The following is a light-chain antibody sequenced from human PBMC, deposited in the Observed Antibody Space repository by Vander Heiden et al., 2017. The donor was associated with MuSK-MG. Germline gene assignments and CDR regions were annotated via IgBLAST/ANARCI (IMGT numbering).Light chain of an antibody. CDR1: SSDVGGYND. Sequence: QSALTQPASVSGSPGHSITISCTGPSSDVGGYNDVAGDQQHPGKAHKLIIYDVRNRPSGGSKRCSGAKSGNTASLTSSGLQSEDEADYYCSSDTSSSTVVFGGGTKLTVL. V-gene: IGLV2-14*03. CDR3: SSDTSSSTVV. CDR2: DVR. J-gene: IGLJ2*01.